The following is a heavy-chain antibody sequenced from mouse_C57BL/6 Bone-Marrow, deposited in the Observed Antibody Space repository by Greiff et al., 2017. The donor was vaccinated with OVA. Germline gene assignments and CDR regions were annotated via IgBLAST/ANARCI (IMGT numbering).Heavy chain of an antibody. J-gene: IGHJ1*03. Sequence: EVQLQQSGPELVKPGASVKISCKASGYTFTDYYMNWVKQSHGKSLEWIGDINPNNGGTSYNQKFKGKATLTVDKSSSTAYMELRSLTSEDSAVYYCARGDLTTVVEDWYFDVWGTVTTVTVSS. D-gene: IGHD1-1*01. CDR1: GYTFTDYY. CDR3: ARGDLTTVVEDWYFDV. V-gene: IGHV1-26*01. CDR2: INPNNGGT.